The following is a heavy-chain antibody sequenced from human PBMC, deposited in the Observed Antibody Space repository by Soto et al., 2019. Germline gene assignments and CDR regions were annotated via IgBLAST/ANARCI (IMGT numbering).Heavy chain of an antibody. J-gene: IGHJ4*02. CDR2: VSGSGITT. V-gene: IGHV3-23*01. D-gene: IGHD2-15*01. CDR1: WFTLSNFA. Sequence: GGYLRLSCAASWFTLSNFAMSWVRQAQGKGLEWVSVVSGSGITTKYADSVKGRVIISRHNSNNTLSLQMHSLRAEDTDVYYCVNGRLRAIVNGNSDYWGQGTLVTV. CDR3: VNGRLRAIVNGNSDY.